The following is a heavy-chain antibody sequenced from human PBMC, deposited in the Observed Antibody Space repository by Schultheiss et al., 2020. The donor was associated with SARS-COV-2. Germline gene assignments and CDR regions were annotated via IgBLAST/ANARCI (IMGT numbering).Heavy chain of an antibody. CDR1: GGSFSGYY. CDR2: INHSGST. J-gene: IGHJ4*02. CDR3: ARGLANYDTSDLFDY. Sequence: SETLSLTCAVYGGSFSGYYWSWIRQPPGKGLEWIGEINHSGSTNYNPSLKSRVTISVDTSKNQFSLKLSSVTAADTAVYYCARGLANYDTSDLFDYWGQGTMVTVSS. V-gene: IGHV4-34*01. D-gene: IGHD3-22*01.